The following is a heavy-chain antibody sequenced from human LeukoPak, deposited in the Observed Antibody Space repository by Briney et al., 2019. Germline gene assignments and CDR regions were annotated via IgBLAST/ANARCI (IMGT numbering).Heavy chain of an antibody. CDR2: INPYNGNR. J-gene: IGHJ4*02. CDR3: ARDVAGTGYSYGYPPLDY. V-gene: IGHV1-18*01. Sequence: ASVKVSCKASGYTFTSYGISWVRQAPGQGLEWMGWINPYNGNRKYAQKFQGRVTVTTDTSTSTAYMELRSLRFDDTAVYYCARDVAGTGYSYGYPPLDYWGQGTLVTVSS. CDR1: GYTFTSYG. D-gene: IGHD5-18*01.